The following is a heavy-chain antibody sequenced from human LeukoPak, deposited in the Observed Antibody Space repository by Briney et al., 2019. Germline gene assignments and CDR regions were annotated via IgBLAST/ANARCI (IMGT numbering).Heavy chain of an antibody. D-gene: IGHD6-25*01. J-gene: IGHJ4*02. CDR1: GFTFNSYA. CDR2: ISISGAGT. V-gene: IGHV3-23*01. Sequence: GGSLRLSCAASGFTFNSYAMSWVRQAPGKGLEWVSTISISGAGTDYADSVKGRFTISRDNSKDTLYLQMNSLRADDTAVYYCAKIVKAAPGLFDYWGQGTPVTVSS. CDR3: AKIVKAAPGLFDY.